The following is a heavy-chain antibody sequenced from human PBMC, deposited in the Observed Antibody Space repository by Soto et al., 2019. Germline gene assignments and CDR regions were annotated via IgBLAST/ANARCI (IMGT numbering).Heavy chain of an antibody. D-gene: IGHD5-12*01. Sequence: GGSLRLSCAASGFTFSSYAMSWVRQAPGKGLEWVSAISGSGGSTYYADSVKGRFTISRDNSKNTLYLQMNSLRAEDTAVYYCAKDRTSYGYNSNGMDVWGQGTTVTVSS. CDR3: AKDRTSYGYNSNGMDV. J-gene: IGHJ6*02. CDR1: GFTFSSYA. V-gene: IGHV3-23*01. CDR2: ISGSGGST.